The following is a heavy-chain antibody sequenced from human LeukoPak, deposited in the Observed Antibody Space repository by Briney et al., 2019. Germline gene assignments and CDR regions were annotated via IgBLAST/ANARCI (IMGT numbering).Heavy chain of an antibody. CDR3: AVGYCSGGSCYSPFDY. Sequence: PSETLSLTCTVSGGSISSYYWSWIRQPPGKGREWIGYIYYSGSTNYNPSLKSRVTISVDTSKNQFSLKLSSVTAADTAVYYCAVGYCSGGSCYSPFDYWGQGTLVTVSS. J-gene: IGHJ4*02. V-gene: IGHV4-59*01. CDR1: GGSISSYY. CDR2: IYYSGST. D-gene: IGHD2-15*01.